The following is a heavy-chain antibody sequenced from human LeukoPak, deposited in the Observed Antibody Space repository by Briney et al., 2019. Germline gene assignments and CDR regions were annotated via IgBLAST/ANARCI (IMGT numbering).Heavy chain of an antibody. V-gene: IGHV3-7*05. Sequence: PGGAPRLSCAAPGFTFSSYWMTWVRQAPGKGLEWVANIKDDGSEKYYVDSVKGRFTISRDNAKDSVYLQMNSLRAEDTAVYYCARDRGIKYWGQGTLVTVSS. CDR2: IKDDGSEK. CDR1: GFTFSSYW. CDR3: ARDRGIKY. D-gene: IGHD3-10*01. J-gene: IGHJ4*02.